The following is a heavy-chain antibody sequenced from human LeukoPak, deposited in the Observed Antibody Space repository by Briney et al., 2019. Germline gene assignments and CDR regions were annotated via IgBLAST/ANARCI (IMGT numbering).Heavy chain of an antibody. J-gene: IGHJ6*03. CDR2: LSGNDGTT. Sequence: PGGSLRLSCAASGFNFHSYALTWVRQAPGKGLEWVAALSGNDGTTHFADSVKGRFTISRDNSKNTLYLQMNSLRAEDTAVYYCASGSGSYRTPYYYMDVWGTGTTVTVSS. V-gene: IGHV3-23*01. CDR1: GFNFHSYA. D-gene: IGHD3-10*01. CDR3: ASGSGSYRTPYYYMDV.